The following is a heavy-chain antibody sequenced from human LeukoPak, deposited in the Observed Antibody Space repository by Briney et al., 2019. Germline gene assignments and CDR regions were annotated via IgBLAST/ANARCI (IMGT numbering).Heavy chain of an antibody. D-gene: IGHD3-16*01. CDR2: IYYSGST. CDR1: GGSISSYY. Sequence: PSETLSLTCTVSGGSISSYYWSWIRQPPGKGLEWIGYIYYSGSTNYNPSLKSRVTISVDTSKNQFSLKLSSVTAADTAVYYCARRGSFNTGGFDYWGQGTLVTVSS. CDR3: ARRGSFNTGGFDY. J-gene: IGHJ4*02. V-gene: IGHV4-59*01.